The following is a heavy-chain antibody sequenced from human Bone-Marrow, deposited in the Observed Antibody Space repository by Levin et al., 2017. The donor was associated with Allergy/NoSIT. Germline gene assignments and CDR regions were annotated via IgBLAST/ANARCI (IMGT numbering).Heavy chain of an antibody. V-gene: IGHV3-33*01. CDR2: IWYDGSNK. CDR3: ARARGPNSNQEYWYFDL. Sequence: PGGSLRLSCAASGFTFSSYGMHWVRQAPGKGLEWVAVIWYDGSNKYYADSVKGRFTISRDNSKNTLYLQMNSLRAEDTAVYYCARARGPNSNQEYWYFDLWGRGTLVTVSS. D-gene: IGHD4-11*01. J-gene: IGHJ2*01. CDR1: GFTFSSYG.